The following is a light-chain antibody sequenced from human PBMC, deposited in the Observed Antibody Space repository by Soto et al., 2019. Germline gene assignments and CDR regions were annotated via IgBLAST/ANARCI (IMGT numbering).Light chain of an antibody. V-gene: IGLV1-44*01. J-gene: IGLJ1*01. CDR3: SAWDASLNGYV. CDR2: SNY. Sequence: QSVLAQPPSASGTPGQRVIISCSGSSSNIGSKTVNWYQQLPGTAPKLLIYSNYQRPSGVPDRFSGSKSGTSASLAISGLQSEDEADYYCSAWDASLNGYVFGTGTKVTVL. CDR1: SSNIGSKT.